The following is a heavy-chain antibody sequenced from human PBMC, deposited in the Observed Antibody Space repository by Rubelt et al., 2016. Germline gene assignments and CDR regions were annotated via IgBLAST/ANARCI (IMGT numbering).Heavy chain of an antibody. V-gene: IGHV1-69*04. CDR1: GGTFSSYA. CDR3: ARLSITIFGVVVYYYGMDV. CDR2: IIPILGIA. J-gene: IGHJ6*02. D-gene: IGHD3-3*01. Sequence: QVQLVQSGAEVKKPGSSVKVSCKASGGTFSSYAISWVRQAPGQGLEWMGRIIPILGIANYAQKFQGRVTITADKSTSTAYMGLSSLRSEDTAVYYCARLSITIFGVVVYYYGMDVWGQGTTVTVSS.